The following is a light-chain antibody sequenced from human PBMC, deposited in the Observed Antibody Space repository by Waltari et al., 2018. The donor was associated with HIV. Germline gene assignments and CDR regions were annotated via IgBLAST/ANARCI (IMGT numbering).Light chain of an antibody. J-gene: IGLJ3*02. Sequence: QSVLTQPPPASGTPGQRVTIPCSGSRPHNGSNTLSWYQQLPGTAPKLFIYSNNQRPSGVPDRFSGSKSGTSASLAISGLQSEDEADYYCAAWDDSLNGWVFGGGTKLTVV. CDR2: SNN. V-gene: IGLV1-44*01. CDR3: AAWDDSLNGWV. CDR1: RPHNGSNT.